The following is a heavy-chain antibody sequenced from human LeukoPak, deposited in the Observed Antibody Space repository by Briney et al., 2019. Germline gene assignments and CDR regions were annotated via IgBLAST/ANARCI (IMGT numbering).Heavy chain of an antibody. J-gene: IGHJ4*02. Sequence: PSETLSLTCSVSGVPINSRDYYWNWIRQPPGKGLEWIGSIYYSGNTYYNPSLQSRATISVDISRDYFSLTLSSVTAADTALYFCSRGAMTAKPADFWGQGTLVTVSS. CDR2: IYYSGNT. V-gene: IGHV4-39*01. CDR1: GVPINSRDYY. D-gene: IGHD2-2*01. CDR3: SRGAMTAKPADF.